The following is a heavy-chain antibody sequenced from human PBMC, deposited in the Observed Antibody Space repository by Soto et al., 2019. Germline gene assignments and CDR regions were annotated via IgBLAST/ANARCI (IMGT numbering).Heavy chain of an antibody. Sequence: PVGSLRLSCAASGFTFSSYAMSWVRQAPGKGPEWVSAISGSGGSTYYADSVKGRFTISRDNSKNTLYLQMNSLRAEDTAVYYCAKGYCSGGSCYTKWGQGTLVTVSS. CDR3: AKGYCSGGSCYTK. CDR2: ISGSGGST. CDR1: GFTFSSYA. D-gene: IGHD2-15*01. V-gene: IGHV3-23*01. J-gene: IGHJ4*02.